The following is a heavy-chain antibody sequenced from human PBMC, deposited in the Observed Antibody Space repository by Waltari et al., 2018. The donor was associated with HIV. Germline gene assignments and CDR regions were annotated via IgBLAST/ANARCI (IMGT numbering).Heavy chain of an antibody. CDR3: AKGHGSERNSGWIFDS. V-gene: IGHV3-9*01. D-gene: IGHD6-19*01. CDR2: ISWNSDRM. J-gene: IGHJ4*02. Sequence: EVQLVESGGGLVQPGRSLRLSCAASGLMFDDYAMHWVRQAPGKGLEWVSGISWNSDRMDYADSVKGRFTIFRDSAKKSLFLQMNSLRADDTAFYYCAKGHGSERNSGWIFDSWGQGTLVTVSS. CDR1: GLMFDDYA.